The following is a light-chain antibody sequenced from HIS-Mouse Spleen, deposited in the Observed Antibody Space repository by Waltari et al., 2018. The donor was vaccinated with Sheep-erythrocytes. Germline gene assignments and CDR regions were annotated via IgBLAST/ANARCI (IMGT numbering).Light chain of an antibody. V-gene: IGLV2-11*01. Sequence: QSALTQPRSVSGSPGQSVTISCTGTSSYVGAYNHVSWYQQHPGKAPKLMIYDVSKRPSGVPDRFSGSKSGNTASLTISGLQAEDEADYYCCSYAGSYNHVFGTGTKVTVL. CDR1: SSYVGAYNH. CDR2: DVS. CDR3: CSYAGSYNHV. J-gene: IGLJ1*01.